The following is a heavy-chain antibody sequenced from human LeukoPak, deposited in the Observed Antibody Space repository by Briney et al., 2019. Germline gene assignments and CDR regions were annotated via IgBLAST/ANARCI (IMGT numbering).Heavy chain of an antibody. V-gene: IGHV4-59*08. CDR2: IYYSGST. J-gene: IGHJ6*02. CDR1: GGSISSYY. Sequence: SETLSLTCTVSGGSISSYYWSWIRQPPGKGLEWIGYIYYSGSTNYNPSLKSRVTISVDTSKNQFSLKLSSVTAADTAVCYCARQGLYYYYGMDVWGQGTTVTVSS. CDR3: ARQGLYYYYGMDV.